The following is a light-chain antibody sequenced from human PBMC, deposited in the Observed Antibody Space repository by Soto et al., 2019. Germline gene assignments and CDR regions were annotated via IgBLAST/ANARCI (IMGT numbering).Light chain of an antibody. CDR1: QSVGSS. J-gene: IGKJ5*01. CDR2: GTS. Sequence: EIVLTQSPSTLSLSPGERATLSCRASQSVGSSLAWYQQKPGQAPRLLIYGTSSRATGIPDRFSGSGSGTDFTLTISRLEPEDFAVYYCQQYGSSITFGQGTRLEIK. V-gene: IGKV3-20*01. CDR3: QQYGSSIT.